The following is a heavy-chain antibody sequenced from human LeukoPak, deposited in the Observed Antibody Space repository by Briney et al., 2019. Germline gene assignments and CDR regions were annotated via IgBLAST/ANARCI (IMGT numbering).Heavy chain of an antibody. CDR3: ARYPDYGDYGNSWFDP. V-gene: IGHV1-45*02. CDR2: ITPFNGNT. Sequence: SVKVSCKASGYTFTYRYLHWVRQAPGQALEWMGWITPFNGNTNYAQKFQDRVTITRDRSMSTAYMELSSLRSEDTAMYYCARYPDYGDYGNSWFDPWGQGTLVTVSS. D-gene: IGHD4-17*01. CDR1: GYTFTYRY. J-gene: IGHJ5*02.